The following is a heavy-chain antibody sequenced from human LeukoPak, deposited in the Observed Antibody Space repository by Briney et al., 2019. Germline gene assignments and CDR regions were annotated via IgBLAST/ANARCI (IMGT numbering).Heavy chain of an antibody. D-gene: IGHD6-19*01. CDR2: ISGSGDTT. CDR3: AKDRSDNSSWYCMDV. Sequence: GGSLRLSCAASGFTFDDYAMHWVRQAPGKGPEWVSGISGSGDTTYYADSVKGRFTISRDNSKNTLYLQMNSLGAEDTAVYYCAKDRSDNSSWYCMDVWGQGTTVTVSS. CDR1: GFTFDDYA. J-gene: IGHJ6*02. V-gene: IGHV3-23*01.